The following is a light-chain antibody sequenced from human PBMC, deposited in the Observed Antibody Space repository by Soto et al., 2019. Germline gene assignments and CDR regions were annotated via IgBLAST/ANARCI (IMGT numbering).Light chain of an antibody. V-gene: IGLV3-1*01. CDR2: QDS. J-gene: IGLJ2*01. CDR3: QAWDSSTVL. Sequence: SYELTQPPSVSVSPGQTASITCSGDKLGDKYACWYQQKPGQSPVLVIYQDSHRPSGIPERFSGSNSGNTATLTISGTQAMDEADYYCQAWDSSTVLFGGGTKVTVL. CDR1: KLGDKY.